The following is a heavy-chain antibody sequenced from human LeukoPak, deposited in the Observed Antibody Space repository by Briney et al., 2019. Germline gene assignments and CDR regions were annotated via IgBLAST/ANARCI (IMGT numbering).Heavy chain of an antibody. CDR3: ARATVTSSEDY. J-gene: IGHJ4*02. D-gene: IGHD4-17*01. CDR1: GFTFSSYL. CDR2: INSDGRST. Sequence: GGSLRLSCAATGFTFSSYLMHWVRQAPGKGLVWVSRINSDGRSTSYAHSVKGRFTISRDNAKNTLYLQMNSLRAEDTAVYYCARATVTSSEDYWGQGTLVTVS. V-gene: IGHV3-74*01.